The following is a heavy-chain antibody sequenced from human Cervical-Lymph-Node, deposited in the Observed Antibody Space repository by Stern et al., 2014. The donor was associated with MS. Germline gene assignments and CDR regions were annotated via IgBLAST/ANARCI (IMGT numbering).Heavy chain of an antibody. V-gene: IGHV1-69*06. CDR1: GDTFSSYA. J-gene: IGHJ4*02. CDR2: ITPVFGTT. CDR3: ARGGGLVAYFDS. D-gene: IGHD2-8*02. Sequence: QVQLGQSGAEVKRPGSSVKVSCKASGDTFSSYAINWVRQAPGQGLEGMGGITPVFGTTNYAQKFQGRVSITADRSTSTAYLELRTLTSEDTAVYFCARGGGLVAYFDSWGQGTLVTVSS.